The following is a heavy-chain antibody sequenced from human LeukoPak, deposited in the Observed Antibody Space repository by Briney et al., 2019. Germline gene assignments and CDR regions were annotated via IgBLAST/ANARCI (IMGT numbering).Heavy chain of an antibody. CDR2: IYPDDSDT. Sequence: GESLKISCKVSGYSFATYWIGWVRQMPGKGLEWMGIIYPDDSDTRYSPSFQGQVTISADKSVSTAYLQWSSLKASDTAMYYCATPYPREYCSSTTCYFNYWGQGTLVTVSS. J-gene: IGHJ4*02. V-gene: IGHV5-51*01. CDR1: GYSFATYW. CDR3: ATPYPREYCSSTTCYFNY. D-gene: IGHD2-2*01.